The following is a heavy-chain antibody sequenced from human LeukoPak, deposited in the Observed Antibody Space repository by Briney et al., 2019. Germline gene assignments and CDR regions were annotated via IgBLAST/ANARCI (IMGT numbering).Heavy chain of an antibody. V-gene: IGHV4-34*01. CDR1: GGSFSGYY. CDR3: ARGGIAAAGTLDY. J-gene: IGHJ4*02. Sequence: PSETLSLTCAVYGGSFSGYYWSWIRQPPGKGLEWIGSIYYSGSTYYNPSLKSRVTISVDTSKNQFSLKLSSVTAADTAVYYCARGGIAAAGTLDYWGQGTLVTVSS. CDR2: IYYSGST. D-gene: IGHD6-13*01.